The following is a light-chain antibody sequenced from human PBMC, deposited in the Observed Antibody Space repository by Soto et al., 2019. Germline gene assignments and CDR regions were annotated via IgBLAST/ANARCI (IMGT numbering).Light chain of an antibody. CDR3: QQYGDSPPT. J-gene: IGKJ1*01. V-gene: IGKV3-20*01. CDR1: QSVSRSS. Sequence: EVVLTQSPGTLSLSPGDRATLSCRASQSVSRSSSAWYQQKPGQPPRLLIYGAFNRATGIPDRFSGSGSGTDFTRTINRLEPEDSAVYYCQQYGDSPPTFGQGTRLQIK. CDR2: GAF.